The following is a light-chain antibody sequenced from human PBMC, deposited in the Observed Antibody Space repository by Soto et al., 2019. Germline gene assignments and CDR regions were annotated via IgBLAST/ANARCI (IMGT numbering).Light chain of an antibody. V-gene: IGLV2-8*01. CDR2: DVS. J-gene: IGLJ1*01. CDR3: SSHAGNNNPYV. Sequence: QSVLTQPPSASGSPGQSVTISCTGSSSDFGAYNYVSWYQQHPGKGPKLIIYDVSKRPSGVPVRFSASKSGNTASLTVSGFQPEDEAEYYCSSHAGNNNPYVFGTGTKVTVL. CDR1: SSDFGAYNY.